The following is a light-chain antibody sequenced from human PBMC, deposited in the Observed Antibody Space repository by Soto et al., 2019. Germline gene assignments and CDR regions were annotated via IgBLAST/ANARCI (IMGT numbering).Light chain of an antibody. V-gene: IGKV1-5*03. J-gene: IGKJ1*01. Sequence: DIQSSQSPSTLSASVGDRVTITYRGSLSISSWLAWYQQKPGKAPKLLFYKASSLESGVPSMLSGSGSGTEFTLTICNLQPDDFATYYCQHYNSYSWTCGQGTKVDIK. CDR3: QHYNSYSWT. CDR2: KAS. CDR1: LSISSW.